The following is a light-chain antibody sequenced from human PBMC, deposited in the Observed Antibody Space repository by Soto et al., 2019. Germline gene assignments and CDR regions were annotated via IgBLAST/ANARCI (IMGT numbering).Light chain of an antibody. CDR2: GAS. CDR1: QSVSSSY. Sequence: EIVLTQSPCTLSLSPGERATLSCRASQSVSSSYLAWYQQKPGQAPRLLIYGASSRATGIPDRFSGSGSGTAFTLTISRLEPEDFSVYYCQQYGSSPPWTFGQGTKVEIK. CDR3: QQYGSSPPWT. V-gene: IGKV3-20*01. J-gene: IGKJ1*01.